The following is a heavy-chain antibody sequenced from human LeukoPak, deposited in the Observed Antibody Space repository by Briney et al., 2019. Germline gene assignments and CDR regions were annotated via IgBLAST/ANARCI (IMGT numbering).Heavy chain of an antibody. D-gene: IGHD1-14*01. J-gene: IGHJ4*02. CDR2: IKQDGSEK. CDR1: GFTFSTYW. CDR3: ARNQRRLDY. Sequence: PGGSLRLSCAASGFTFSTYWMSWVRQAPGKGLELVANIKQDGSEKYYVDPVKGRFTISRDNAKNSLYLQVNSLRAEDTAVYYCARNQRRLDYWGQGTLVTVSS. V-gene: IGHV3-7*01.